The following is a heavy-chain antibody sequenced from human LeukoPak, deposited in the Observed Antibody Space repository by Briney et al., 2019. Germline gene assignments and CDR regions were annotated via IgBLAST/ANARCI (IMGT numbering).Heavy chain of an antibody. V-gene: IGHV1-2*02. Sequence: ASVKVSCKASGYTFTGYYMHWVRHAPGQGLEWMGWINPNSGDTNNAQKCQGRVTMTRDTSNSTAYMELSRLRFDDTAVYYCARNSYGYKFSMDVWGKGTSVTVSS. CDR1: GYTFTGYY. J-gene: IGHJ6*04. CDR3: ARNSYGYKFSMDV. D-gene: IGHD5-18*01. CDR2: INPNSGDT.